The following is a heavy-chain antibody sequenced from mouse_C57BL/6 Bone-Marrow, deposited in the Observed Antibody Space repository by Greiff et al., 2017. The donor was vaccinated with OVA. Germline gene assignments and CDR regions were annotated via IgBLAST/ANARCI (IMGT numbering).Heavy chain of an antibody. D-gene: IGHD1-1*01. Sequence: VQLQQSGTVLARPGASVKMSCKTSGYTFTSYWMHWVKQRPGQGLEWIGAIYPGNSDTSYNQKFKGKAKLTAVTSASTAYMELSSLTNEDSPVYYCTVITTVVAHFDYWGQGTTLTVSS. CDR3: TVITTVVAHFDY. V-gene: IGHV1-5*01. CDR2: IYPGNSDT. J-gene: IGHJ2*01. CDR1: GYTFTSYW.